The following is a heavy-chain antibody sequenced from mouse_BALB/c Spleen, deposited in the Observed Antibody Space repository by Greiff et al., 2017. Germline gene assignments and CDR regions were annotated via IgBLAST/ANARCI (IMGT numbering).Heavy chain of an antibody. CDR1: GYTFTDYN. CDR3: ARRDGNYRFAY. D-gene: IGHD2-1*01. J-gene: IGHJ3*01. Sequence: EVQLQESGPELVKPGASVKIPCKASGYTFTDYNMDWVKQSHGKSLEWIGDINPNNGGTIYNQKFKGKATLTVDKSSSTAYMELRSLTSEDTAVYYCARRDGNYRFAYWGQGTLVTVSA. CDR2: INPNNGGT. V-gene: IGHV1-18*01.